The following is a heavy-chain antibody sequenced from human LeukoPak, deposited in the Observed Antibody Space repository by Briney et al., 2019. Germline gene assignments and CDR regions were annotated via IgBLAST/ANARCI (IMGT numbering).Heavy chain of an antibody. CDR1: GGSISSGGYY. CDR3: AREGDSSGYWTL. J-gene: IGHJ4*02. CDR2: IYHSGST. Sequence: PSQTLSLTCTVSGGSISSGGYYWSWIRQPPGKGLEWIGYIYHSGSTYYNPSLKSRVTISVDRSKNQFSLKLSSVTAADTAVYYCAREGDSSGYWTLWGQGTLVTVSS. V-gene: IGHV4-30-2*01. D-gene: IGHD3-22*01.